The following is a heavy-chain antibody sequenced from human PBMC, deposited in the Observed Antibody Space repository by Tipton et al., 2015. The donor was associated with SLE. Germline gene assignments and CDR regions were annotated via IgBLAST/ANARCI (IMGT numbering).Heavy chain of an antibody. CDR3: ARDQGSWRLWFDP. CDR2: IRYDGSNK. Sequence: FGFTFSSYGMHWVRQAPGKGLEWVAFIRYDGSNKYYADSVKGRFTISRDNAKNSLYLQMNSLRAEDTAVYYCARDQGSWRLWFDPWGQGTLVTVSS. CDR1: GFTFSSYG. D-gene: IGHD3-3*01. J-gene: IGHJ5*02. V-gene: IGHV3-30*02.